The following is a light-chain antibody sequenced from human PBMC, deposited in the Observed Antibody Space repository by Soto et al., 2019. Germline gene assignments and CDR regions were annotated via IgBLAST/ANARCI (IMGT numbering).Light chain of an antibody. V-gene: IGKV1-12*01. J-gene: IGKJ4*01. Sequence: DIQMTQSPSSVSASVGDRVTITCRASQAIGTWLAWYQQKPGEAPKLLIYAASSLQSGVPSRFSGSGSGTDFTLTISSLQPADFATYYCQQANSFPLTFCGGTKVEIK. CDR1: QAIGTW. CDR3: QQANSFPLT. CDR2: AAS.